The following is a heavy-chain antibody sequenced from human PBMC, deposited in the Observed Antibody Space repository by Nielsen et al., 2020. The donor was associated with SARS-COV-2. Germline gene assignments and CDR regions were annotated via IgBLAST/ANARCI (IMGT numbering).Heavy chain of an antibody. CDR3: AKDIAGYSSGWYGY. CDR1: GFTFDDYA. CDR2: ISWNSGSI. V-gene: IGHV3-9*01. J-gene: IGHJ4*02. D-gene: IGHD6-19*01. Sequence: LKISCAASGFTFDDYAMHWVRQAPGKGLEWVSGISWNSGSIGYADSVKGRFTISRDNAKNSLYLQMNSLRAEDTALYYCAKDIAGYSSGWYGYWGQGTLVTVSS.